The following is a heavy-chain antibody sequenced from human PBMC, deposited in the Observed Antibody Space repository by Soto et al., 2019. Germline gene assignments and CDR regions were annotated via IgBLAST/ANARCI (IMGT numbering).Heavy chain of an antibody. CDR2: IIPIFGTA. CDR1: RVGKGSCS. CDR3: ARDRIAAAGTFYNWFDP. J-gene: IGHJ5*02. D-gene: IGHD6-13*01. Sequence: PAEVTWKASRVGKGSCSRRWVRHDKEQGLEWMGGIIPIFGTANYAQKFQGRVTITADESTSTAYMELSSLRSEDTAVYYCARDRIAAAGTFYNWFDPWGQGTLVTVSS. V-gene: IGHV1-69*13.